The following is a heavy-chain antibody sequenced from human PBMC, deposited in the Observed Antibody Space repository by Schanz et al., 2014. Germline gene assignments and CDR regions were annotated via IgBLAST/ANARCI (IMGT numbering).Heavy chain of an antibody. J-gene: IGHJ5*02. CDR3: ARDRRRYCSTASCLHDNWFDP. CDR1: GYTFTSYG. Sequence: QVQLVQSGAEVKKPGASVKVSCKASGYTFTSYGINWVRQAPGQGLEWIGWISAQTGDTRYAQKMQGRVTMTRDVSSTTAFLELRSLRYDDTAVYYCARDRRRYCSTASCLHDNWFDPWGQGTLXIVSS. CDR2: ISAQTGDT. D-gene: IGHD2-2*01. V-gene: IGHV1-18*01.